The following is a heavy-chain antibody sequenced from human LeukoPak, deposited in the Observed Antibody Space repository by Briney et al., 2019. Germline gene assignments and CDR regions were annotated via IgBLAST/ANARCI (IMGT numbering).Heavy chain of an antibody. Sequence: GGSLRLSCAASGFAFSSYTMTWVRQAPGKGLEWVSGISGSGGNTYHADSVKSRFTISRDNSKNTLFLQMNSLRAEDTAVYYCATKTSGSYGYFDYWGQGTLVTVSS. D-gene: IGHD1-26*01. J-gene: IGHJ4*02. CDR3: ATKTSGSYGYFDY. CDR2: ISGSGGNT. CDR1: GFAFSSYT. V-gene: IGHV3-23*01.